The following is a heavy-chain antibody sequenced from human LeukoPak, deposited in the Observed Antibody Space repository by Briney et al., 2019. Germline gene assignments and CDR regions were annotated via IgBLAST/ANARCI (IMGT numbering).Heavy chain of an antibody. V-gene: IGHV1-69*06. CDR3: ATDLHRTAESDLSGAFDI. D-gene: IGHD1-14*01. CDR2: IIPIFGTA. J-gene: IGHJ3*02. CDR1: GGTFSSYA. Sequence: RWASVKVSCKASGGTFSSYAISWVRQAPGQGLEWMGGIIPIFGTANYAQKFQGRVTMTEDTSTDTAYMELSSLRSEDTAVYYCATDLHRTAESDLSGAFDIWGQGTMVTVSS.